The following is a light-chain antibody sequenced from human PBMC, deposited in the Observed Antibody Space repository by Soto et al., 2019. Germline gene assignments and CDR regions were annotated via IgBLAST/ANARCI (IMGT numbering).Light chain of an antibody. J-gene: IGKJ5*01. V-gene: IGKV1-8*01. CDR2: AAS. CDR3: QQYYSYPIT. CDR1: QGISSY. Sequence: AIRMTQSPSSFSASTGDRVTITCRASQGISSYLAWYQQKPGKAPKLLIYAASTLQSGVPSRFSGSGSGTAFTLTISCLQSEDFAAYYCQQYYSYPITFGQGTRLEIE.